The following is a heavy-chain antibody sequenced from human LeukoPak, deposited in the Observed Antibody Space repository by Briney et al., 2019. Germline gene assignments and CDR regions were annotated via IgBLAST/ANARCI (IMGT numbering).Heavy chain of an antibody. J-gene: IGHJ4*02. CDR1: GFTFSSYW. Sequence: PGGSLRPSCVASGFTFSSYWMTGVRQPPGRALEWLANIKEDGRIQSYLDSGRVRFTISRGSAKTSVYLKLTSLRAKDTAVYYCARDVWTGVAVSDYWGEGTLVTVSS. CDR3: ARDVWTGVAVSDY. CDR2: IKEDGRIQ. D-gene: IGHD6-19*01. V-gene: IGHV3-7*01.